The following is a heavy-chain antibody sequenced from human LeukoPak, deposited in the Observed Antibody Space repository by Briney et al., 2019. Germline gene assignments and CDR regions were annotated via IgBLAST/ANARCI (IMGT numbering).Heavy chain of an antibody. J-gene: IGHJ1*01. CDR2: INPSGGST. D-gene: IGHD3-3*01. CDR1: GYTLTSYY. CDR3: ARDLAGYYDFWSGFFQH. V-gene: IGHV1-46*03. Sequence: ASVKVSCKASGYTLTSYYMHWVRQAPGQGLEWMGIINPSGGSTSYAQKFQGRVTMTRDTSTSTVYMELSSLRSEDTAVYYCARDLAGYYDFWSGFFQHWGQGTLVTVSS.